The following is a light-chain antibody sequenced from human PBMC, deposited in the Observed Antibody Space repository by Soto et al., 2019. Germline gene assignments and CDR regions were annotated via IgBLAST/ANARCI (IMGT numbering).Light chain of an antibody. J-gene: IGKJ1*01. CDR1: QSIDTW. Sequence: DIQMTQSPSTLSASVGDRVIITCRASQSIDTWLAWHQQKPGKAPKLLISKASSLESGVPSRFSGSGSGTEFTLTISSLQPDDFGTYYCQQYKSFRAFGQGTKVDIK. CDR2: KAS. CDR3: QQYKSFRA. V-gene: IGKV1-5*03.